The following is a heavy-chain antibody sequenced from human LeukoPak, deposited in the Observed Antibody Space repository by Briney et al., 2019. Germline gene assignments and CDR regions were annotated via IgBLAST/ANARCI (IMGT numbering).Heavy chain of an antibody. J-gene: IGHJ4*02. CDR3: AKEGGPWPAFDS. Sequence: PGGSLRLSCAASGFTFSYYAMGWVRQAPGKGLEWVSTISVGGDETYYADSVKGRFTFSRDNSKNTLYLHMNSLRAEDTAVYYCAKEGGPWPAFDSWGQGTRVTVS. CDR2: ISVGGDET. CDR1: GFTFSYYA. V-gene: IGHV3-23*01.